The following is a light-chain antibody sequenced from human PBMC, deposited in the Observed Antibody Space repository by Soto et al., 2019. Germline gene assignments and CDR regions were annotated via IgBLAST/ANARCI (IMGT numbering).Light chain of an antibody. Sequence: NFMLTQPHSVSESPGKTVTISCTGSSGSIASNYVQWYQQRPGSAPTTVIYEDNQRPSGVPDRFSGSIDSSSNSASLTISGLKTEDEADYYCQSYDSSNQGVFGGGTRSPS. J-gene: IGLJ3*02. CDR2: EDN. CDR3: QSYDSSNQGV. CDR1: SGSIASNY. V-gene: IGLV6-57*02.